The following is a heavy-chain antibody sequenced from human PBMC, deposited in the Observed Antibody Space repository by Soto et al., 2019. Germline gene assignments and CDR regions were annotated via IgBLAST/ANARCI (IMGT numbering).Heavy chain of an antibody. CDR3: AARRNYYGSGSYNDDY. D-gene: IGHD3-10*01. CDR1: GGTFSSYT. Sequence: QVQLVQSGAEVKKPGSSVKVSCKASGGTFSSYTISWVRQAPGQGLEWMGRIIPILGIANYAQKFQGRVTISAEKSTSTAYMELSSLRSEDTAVYYCAARRNYYGSGSYNDDYWGQGTLVTVSS. V-gene: IGHV1-69*02. J-gene: IGHJ4*02. CDR2: IIPILGIA.